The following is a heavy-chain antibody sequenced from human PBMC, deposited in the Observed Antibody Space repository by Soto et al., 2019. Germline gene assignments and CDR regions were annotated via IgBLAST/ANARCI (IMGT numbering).Heavy chain of an antibody. CDR1: GDSISDTRYY. CDR3: ASQVYGDCLCGNCFDP. J-gene: IGHJ5*02. Sequence: SETLSLTCSVLGDSISDTRYYWGWIRQSPEKCLEWIVSLYHYGHAYYNPSLKSRVTLFADTSLNQFSRNMKSVTVADTALYFRASQVYGDCLCGNCFDPWGQGALVTVSS. CDR2: LYHYGHA. D-gene: IGHD4-17*01. V-gene: IGHV4-39*01.